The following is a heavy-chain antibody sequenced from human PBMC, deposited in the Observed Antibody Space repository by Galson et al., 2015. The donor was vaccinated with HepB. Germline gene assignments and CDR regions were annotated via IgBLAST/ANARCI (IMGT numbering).Heavy chain of an antibody. CDR3: ARGSSSGYLNWFDP. CDR1: GDSISDYY. Sequence: ETLSLTCTVSGDSISDYYWNWIRQSAGKGLEWIGRIYTSGTTNYNPSLKSRVTMSADTSKNQFSLKLTSVTAADTAVYYCARGSSSGYLNWFDPWGQGTLVIVSS. V-gene: IGHV4-4*07. D-gene: IGHD3-22*01. J-gene: IGHJ5*02. CDR2: IYTSGTT.